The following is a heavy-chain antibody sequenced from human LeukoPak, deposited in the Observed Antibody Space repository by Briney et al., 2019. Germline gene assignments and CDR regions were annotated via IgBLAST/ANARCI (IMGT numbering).Heavy chain of an antibody. J-gene: IGHJ4*02. D-gene: IGHD6-19*01. Sequence: PGGSLRLLCGASGLTFTSYWLHWVRQAPGKGLVWVARINSDGSSTGYADSGKGRFTISRDNAKNTLYLQMNSLRAEDTAVYYCASAAGPFDNWAQGTLVTVSS. CDR1: GLTFTSYW. CDR2: INSDGSST. CDR3: ASAAGPFDN. V-gene: IGHV3-74*01.